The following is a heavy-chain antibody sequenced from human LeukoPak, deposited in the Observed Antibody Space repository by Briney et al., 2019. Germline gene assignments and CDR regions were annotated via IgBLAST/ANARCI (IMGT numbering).Heavy chain of an antibody. CDR2: IKQDGSEK. J-gene: IGHJ5*02. CDR3: TRERGSGSYHPFDP. V-gene: IGHV3-7*01. D-gene: IGHD3-10*01. Sequence: GGSRRLSCAGSGFTFSNYWMSWVRQAPGKGLQWVANIKQDGSEKYYLESVKGRFTISRDNAKNSLYLQMNSLRAEDTAIYYCTRERGSGSYHPFDPWGQGTLVTVSS. CDR1: GFTFSNYW.